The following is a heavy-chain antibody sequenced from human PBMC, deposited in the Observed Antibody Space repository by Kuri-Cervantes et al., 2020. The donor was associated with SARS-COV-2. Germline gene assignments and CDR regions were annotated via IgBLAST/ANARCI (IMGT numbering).Heavy chain of an antibody. CDR3: TTERYCSSSSCNTYYYYGMDV. Sequence: GGSLRLSCAASGFTFSDHYMDWVRQAPGKGLEWVGRTRNKANSYTTEYAASVKGRFTISRDDSKNSLYLQMNSLKTEDTAAYYCTTERYCSSSSCNTYYYYGMDVWGQGTTVTVSS. CDR1: GFTFSDHY. J-gene: IGHJ6*02. V-gene: IGHV3-72*01. CDR2: TRNKANSYTT. D-gene: IGHD2-2*02.